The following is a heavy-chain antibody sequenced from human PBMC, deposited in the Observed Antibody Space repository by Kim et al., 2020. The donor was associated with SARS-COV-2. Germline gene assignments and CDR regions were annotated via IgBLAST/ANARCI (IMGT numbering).Heavy chain of an antibody. Sequence: YHSGSTNFNPSLMSRFSISVGTSKNHFSLMLSSVTAADTAVYYCAGGFDPWGQGTLVTVSS. CDR2: YHSGST. V-gene: IGHV4-59*09. J-gene: IGHJ5*02. CDR3: AGGFDP.